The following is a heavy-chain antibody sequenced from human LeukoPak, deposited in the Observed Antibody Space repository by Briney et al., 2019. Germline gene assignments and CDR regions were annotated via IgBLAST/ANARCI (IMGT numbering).Heavy chain of an antibody. D-gene: IGHD3-10*01. J-gene: IGHJ4*02. V-gene: IGHV4-31*03. CDR3: AREEGIGYFDY. CDR1: GGSINNGGYY. CDR2: IYYSGSS. Sequence: SETLSLTCTVSGGSINNGGYYWSWIRQHPGKGLEWIGYIYYSGSSYYNPSLRSRVTISVDTSKNHFSLKLSSVTAADTAVYYCAREEGIGYFDYWGQGTLVTVSS.